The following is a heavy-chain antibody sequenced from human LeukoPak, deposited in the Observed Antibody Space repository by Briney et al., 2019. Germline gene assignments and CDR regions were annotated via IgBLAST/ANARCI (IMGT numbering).Heavy chain of an antibody. CDR3: AREFEATGFWALDY. CDR2: IKSDGSST. V-gene: IGHV3-74*01. Sequence: PGGSLRLSCAASGFTFSSHWMHWVRQAPGKGLVWVSRIKSDGSSTSYADSVKGRFTMSRDNAKSTLYLQMNSLRAEDTAVYYCAREFEATGFWALDYWGQGTLVTASS. J-gene: IGHJ4*02. D-gene: IGHD3-16*01. CDR1: GFTFSSHW.